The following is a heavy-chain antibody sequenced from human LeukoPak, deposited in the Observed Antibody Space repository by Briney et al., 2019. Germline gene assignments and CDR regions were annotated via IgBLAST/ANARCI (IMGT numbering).Heavy chain of an antibody. CDR3: ARSPMDGSIAARQPHYYYYMDV. J-gene: IGHJ6*03. V-gene: IGHV1-69*05. CDR1: GGTFSSYA. Sequence: SVKVSCKASGGTFSSYAISWVRQAPGQGLEWMGGIIPIFGTANYAQKFQGRVTITTDESTSTAYMELSSLRSEDTAVYYCARSPMDGSIAARQPHYYYYMDVWGKGTTVTVSS. CDR2: IIPIFGTA. D-gene: IGHD6-6*01.